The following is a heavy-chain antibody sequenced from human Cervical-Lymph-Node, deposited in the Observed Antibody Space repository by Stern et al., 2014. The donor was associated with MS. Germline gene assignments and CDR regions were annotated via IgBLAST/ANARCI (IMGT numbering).Heavy chain of an antibody. CDR2: LSYDGSKA. Sequence: VQLVESGGGVVQPGRALRLSCAATGFNFSSYAMQWVRQAPGKGLEWLAVLSYDGSKAYYPESLQGRFTVSSSNSKNTLFMQVSSLRPEDPAEYYCARVLVWFGELDWGAMDVWGHGTTVTVSS. CDR3: ARVLVWFGELDWGAMDV. J-gene: IGHJ6*02. D-gene: IGHD3-10*01. V-gene: IGHV3-30-3*01. CDR1: GFNFSSYA.